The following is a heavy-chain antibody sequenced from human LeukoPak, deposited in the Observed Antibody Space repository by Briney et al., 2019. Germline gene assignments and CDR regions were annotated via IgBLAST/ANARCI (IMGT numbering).Heavy chain of an antibody. CDR2: IIGSGGST. CDR3: ANWQYSSGWRGDY. Sequence: VGSLRLSCAASGFTFSSYTMSCVRHAPREGLEGVSAIIGSGGSTYYAPSAKGRFAISKDNSKNTLYLQMNSLRAEDTAVYYCANWQYSSGWRGDYWGQGTLVTVSS. CDR1: GFTFSSYT. D-gene: IGHD6-19*01. J-gene: IGHJ4*01. V-gene: IGHV3-23*01.